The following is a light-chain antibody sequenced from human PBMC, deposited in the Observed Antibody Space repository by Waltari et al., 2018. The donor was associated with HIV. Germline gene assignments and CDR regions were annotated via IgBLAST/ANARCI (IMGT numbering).Light chain of an antibody. Sequence: QSVLPQPPSVSAAPGPKVTISCSGSSSHLRNNYVSWYQQLPGTAPKLLIYDNNKRPSGIPDRFSGSKSGTSATLGITGLQTGDEADYYCGAWDSSLSAVVFGTGTKVTVL. V-gene: IGLV1-51*01. J-gene: IGLJ1*01. CDR2: DNN. CDR3: GAWDSSLSAVV. CDR1: SSHLRNNY.